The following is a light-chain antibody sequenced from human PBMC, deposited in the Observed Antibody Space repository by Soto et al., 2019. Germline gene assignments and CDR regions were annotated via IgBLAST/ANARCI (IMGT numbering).Light chain of an antibody. CDR1: QSISAW. CDR2: DAS. Sequence: DIQMTQYPSTLSATAGDRVTITCRASQSISAWLAWYQKKPGKAQKLLIYDASNLASGVPSRFSGSGSGTEITLSLSNQQPADFATYYCQQYENYWTFGHGTTVPIK. CDR3: QQYENYWT. V-gene: IGKV1-5*01. J-gene: IGKJ1*01.